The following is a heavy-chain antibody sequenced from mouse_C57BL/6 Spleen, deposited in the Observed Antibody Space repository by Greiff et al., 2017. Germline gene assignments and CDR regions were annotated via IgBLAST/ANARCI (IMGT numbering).Heavy chain of an antibody. J-gene: IGHJ2*01. Sequence: VKLKESVPGLVQPSQSLSITCTVSGFSLTSYGVHWVRQSPGKGLEWRGVIWSGGSTDYNAAFISRLSISKDDSKSQVFFKMNSLQADDTAIYYCAREGVYDSSDFDYWGQGTTLTVSS. D-gene: IGHD2-3*01. CDR3: AREGVYDSSDFDY. CDR1: GFSLTSYG. CDR2: IWSGGST. V-gene: IGHV2-2*01.